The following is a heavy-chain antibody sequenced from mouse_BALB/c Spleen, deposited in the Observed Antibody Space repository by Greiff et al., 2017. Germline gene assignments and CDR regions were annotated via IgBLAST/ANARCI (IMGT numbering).Heavy chain of an antibody. CDR1: GYTFTSYY. D-gene: IGHD2-3*01. J-gene: IGHJ3*01. CDR2: INPSNGGT. CDR3: TRDDGQKAWFAY. V-gene: IGHV1S81*02. Sequence: VQLQQSGAELVKPGASVKLSCKASGYTFTSYYMYWVKQRPGQGLEWIGEINPSNGGTNFNEKFKSKATLTVDKSSSTAYMQLSSLTSEDSAVYYCTRDDGQKAWFAYWGQGTLVTVSA.